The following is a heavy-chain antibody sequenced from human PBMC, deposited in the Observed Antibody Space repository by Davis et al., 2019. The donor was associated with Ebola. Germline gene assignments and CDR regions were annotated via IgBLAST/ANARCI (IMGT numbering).Heavy chain of an antibody. CDR2: IWYDGSNK. V-gene: IGHV3-33*08. Sequence: GESLKISCAASGFTFSSYAMHWVRQAPGKGLEWVAVIWYDGSNKYYADSVKGRFTISRDNSKNTLYLQMNSLRAEDTAVYYCARERYYYDSSGYYPVWGQGTLVTVSS. J-gene: IGHJ4*02. D-gene: IGHD3-22*01. CDR1: GFTFSSYA. CDR3: ARERYYYDSSGYYPV.